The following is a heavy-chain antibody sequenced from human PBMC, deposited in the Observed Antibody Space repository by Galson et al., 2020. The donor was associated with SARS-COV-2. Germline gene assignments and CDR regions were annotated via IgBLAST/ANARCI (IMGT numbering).Heavy chain of an antibody. D-gene: IGHD3-22*01. V-gene: IGHV1-18*01. J-gene: IGHJ4*02. CDR2: ISDYSGNT. CDR3: ARDSGAYYYDSTTYYFY. Sequence: ASVKVSCKASGYTFTNYGINWVRQAPGQGLEWLGWISDYSGNTNYAQKFQDRVTMTTDTSTNTAYMELRSLTSDDTAVYYCARDSGAYYYDSTTYYFYWGQGTLVTVSS. CDR1: GYTFTNYG.